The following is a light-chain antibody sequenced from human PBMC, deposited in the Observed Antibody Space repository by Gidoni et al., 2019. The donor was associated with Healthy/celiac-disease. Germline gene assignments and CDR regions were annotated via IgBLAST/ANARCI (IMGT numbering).Light chain of an antibody. CDR3: QQSYSTLHT. J-gene: IGKJ2*01. CDR2: AAS. CDR1: QSISSY. V-gene: IGKV1-39*01. Sequence: DIQMTQSPSSLSASVGDRVTITCRASQSISSYLNWYQQKPGKAPKLLIYAASSWQSGVPSRFSGSGSGTDFTLTISSLQPEDFATYYCQQSYSTLHTFGQGTKLEIK.